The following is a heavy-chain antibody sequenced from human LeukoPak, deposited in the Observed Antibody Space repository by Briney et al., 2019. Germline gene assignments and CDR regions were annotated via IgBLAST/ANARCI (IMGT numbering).Heavy chain of an antibody. D-gene: IGHD1-26*01. J-gene: IGHJ3*02. CDR3: TRRRKVGSPPTRHAFDI. CDR2: IYYSGST. CDR1: GGSISSGGYY. Sequence: SETLSLTCTVSGGSISSGGYYWSWIRQHPGKGLEWIGYIYYSGSTYYNPSLKSRVTISVDTSKNQFSLKLSSVTAADTAVYYCTRRRKVGSPPTRHAFDIWGQGTMVTVSS. V-gene: IGHV4-31*03.